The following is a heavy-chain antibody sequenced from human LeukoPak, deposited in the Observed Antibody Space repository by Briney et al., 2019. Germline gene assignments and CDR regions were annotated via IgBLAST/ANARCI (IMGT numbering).Heavy chain of an antibody. J-gene: IGHJ5*02. CDR3: SSLGESDH. CDR2: INHNGGT. D-gene: IGHD7-27*01. Sequence: SETLSLTCTVSGGSISSYYCSWIRQSPGKGLEWIGEINHNGGTNYNPSLKSRVTISLDKSKNQFSLKLSSVTAADTAVYYCSSLGESDHWGQGTLVTVSS. V-gene: IGHV4-34*01. CDR1: GGSISSYY.